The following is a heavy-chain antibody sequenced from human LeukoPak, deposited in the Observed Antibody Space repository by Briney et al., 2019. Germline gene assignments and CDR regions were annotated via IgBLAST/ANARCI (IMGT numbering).Heavy chain of an antibody. D-gene: IGHD2-15*01. V-gene: IGHV3-7*01. CDR3: ATTFPYCSDGTCAL. J-gene: IGHJ4*02. CDR2: RNQDGNRE. Sequence: PGGALRLSCTVSGITFSRYWMSWVRQAPGKGVEWGANRNQDGNRENYVDSVKGRFSISRDNAKNSLFLRMHSLRAEDTAVYYCATTFPYCSDGTCALGGQGTLVTVSS. CDR1: GITFSRYW.